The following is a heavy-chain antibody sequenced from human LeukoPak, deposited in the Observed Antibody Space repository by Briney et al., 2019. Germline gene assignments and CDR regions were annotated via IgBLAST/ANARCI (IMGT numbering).Heavy chain of an antibody. CDR3: ARGYYYGSGSYPLDY. V-gene: IGHV3-7*01. CDR1: GFTFSSYW. Sequence: GGSLRLSCAASGFTFSSYWMRWVRQAPGKGLEWVANIKQDGSEKYYVDSVKGRFTISRDNAKNSLYLQMNSLRAEDTAVYYCARGYYYGSGSYPLDYWGQGTLVTVSS. CDR2: IKQDGSEK. J-gene: IGHJ4*02. D-gene: IGHD3-10*01.